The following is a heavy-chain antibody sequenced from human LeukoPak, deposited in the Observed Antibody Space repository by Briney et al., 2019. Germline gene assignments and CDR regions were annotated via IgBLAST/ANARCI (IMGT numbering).Heavy chain of an antibody. CDR1: GGTFSSYA. CDR3: AREEAGYSSSWGDY. V-gene: IGHV1-69*04. Sequence: SVNVSCKASGGTFSSYAFSWVRQAPGQGLEWMGRIIPIFGIANYAQKFQGRVTITADKSTSAAYMELSSLRSEDTAVYYCAREEAGYSSSWGDYWGQGTLVTVSS. J-gene: IGHJ4*02. CDR2: IIPIFGIA. D-gene: IGHD6-13*01.